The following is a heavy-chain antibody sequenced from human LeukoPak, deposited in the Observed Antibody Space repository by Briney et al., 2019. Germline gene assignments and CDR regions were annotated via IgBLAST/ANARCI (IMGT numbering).Heavy chain of an antibody. V-gene: IGHV3-30*02. Sequence: GGSLRLSCAASGFTFSSYGMHWVRQAPGKGLEWVAFIRYDGSNKYYADSVKGRFTISRDNSKNTLYLQMNSLRAEDTAVYYCAKDGGSSGWYGGYFDYWGQGTLVTVSS. CDR3: AKDGGSSGWYGGYFDY. D-gene: IGHD6-19*01. CDR1: GFTFSSYG. J-gene: IGHJ4*02. CDR2: IRYDGSNK.